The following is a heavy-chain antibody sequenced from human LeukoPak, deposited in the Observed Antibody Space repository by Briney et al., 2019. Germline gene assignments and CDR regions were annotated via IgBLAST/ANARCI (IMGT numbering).Heavy chain of an antibody. CDR1: GYTFTYYG. CDR2: IIPIFGTA. V-gene: IGHV1-69*06. CDR3: ARVYDAIYYYYMDV. D-gene: IGHD3-3*01. Sequence: SVKVSCKASGYTFTYYGITWVRQAPGQGLEWMGGIIPIFGTANYAQKFQGRVTITADKSTSTAYMELSSLRSEDTAVYYCARVYDAIYYYYMDVWGKGTTVTVSS. J-gene: IGHJ6*03.